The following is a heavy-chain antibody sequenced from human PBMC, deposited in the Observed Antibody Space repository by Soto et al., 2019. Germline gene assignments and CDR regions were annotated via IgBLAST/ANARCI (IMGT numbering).Heavy chain of an antibody. V-gene: IGHV3-53*04. J-gene: IGHJ3*02. CDR3: ARGRHTVTNAFDI. CDR1: GFTVSSNY. Sequence: EVQLVESGGGLVQPGGSLRLSCAASGFTVSSNYMSWVRQAPGKGLEWVSVIYSGGSTYYADSVKGRFTISRQNSKNTLYVKMNSLSAEGTAVYYCARGRHTVTNAFDIWGQGTMVTVSS. CDR2: IYSGGST. D-gene: IGHD4-17*01.